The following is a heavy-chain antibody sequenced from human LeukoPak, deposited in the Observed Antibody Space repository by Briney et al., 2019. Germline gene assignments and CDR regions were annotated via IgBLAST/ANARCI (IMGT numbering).Heavy chain of an antibody. Sequence: SETLSLTCAVYGGSFSGYYWSWIRQPPGKGLEWIGEINHSRSTNYNPSLKSRVTISVDTSKNQFSLKLSSVTAADTAVYYCARGRYYYGSGSYPHFDYWGQGTLVTVSS. CDR3: ARGRYYYGSGSYPHFDY. CDR1: GGSFSGYY. D-gene: IGHD3-10*01. J-gene: IGHJ4*02. CDR2: INHSRST. V-gene: IGHV4-34*01.